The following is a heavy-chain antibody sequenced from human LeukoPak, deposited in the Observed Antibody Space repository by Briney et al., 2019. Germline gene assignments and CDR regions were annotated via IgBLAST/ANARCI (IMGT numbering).Heavy chain of an antibody. Sequence: SETLSLTCTVSGGSISSYYWSWIRQPPGKGLEWIGYIYYSGSTNYNPSLKSRVTISVDTSKNQFSLKLSSVTAADTAVYYCARDLYDGSGYYRYFDYWGQGTLVTVSS. J-gene: IGHJ4*02. V-gene: IGHV4-59*01. CDR2: IYYSGST. D-gene: IGHD3-22*01. CDR1: GGSISSYY. CDR3: ARDLYDGSGYYRYFDY.